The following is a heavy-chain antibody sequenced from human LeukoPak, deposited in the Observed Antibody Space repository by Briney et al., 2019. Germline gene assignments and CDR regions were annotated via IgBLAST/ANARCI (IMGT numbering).Heavy chain of an antibody. Sequence: PGGSLRLSCAASGFTFSSYSMNWVRQAPGKGLEWVSYISSGSSTIYYADSVKGRFTISRDNAKNSLYLQMNSLRAEDTAVYYCARVYGSGWGPYYYYYMDVWGKGTTVTISS. CDR1: GFTFSSYS. CDR2: ISSGSSTI. CDR3: ARVYGSGWGPYYYYYMDV. J-gene: IGHJ6*03. V-gene: IGHV3-48*01. D-gene: IGHD6-19*01.